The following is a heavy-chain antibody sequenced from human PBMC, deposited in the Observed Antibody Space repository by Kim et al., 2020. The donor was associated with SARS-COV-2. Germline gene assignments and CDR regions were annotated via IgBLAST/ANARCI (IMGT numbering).Heavy chain of an antibody. D-gene: IGHD3-10*01. Sequence: SVKVSCKAAGYTLTNYAINWVRQAPGQGLEWMGEIIPVFANAKYAQKFQGRVTITADDSTSTAYMELSSLRFEDTAVYYCARDPFTNGFGSTYNYY. V-gene: IGHV1-69*13. CDR3: ARDPFTNGFGSTYNYY. CDR2: IIPVFANA. J-gene: IGHJ6*01. CDR1: GYTLTNYA.